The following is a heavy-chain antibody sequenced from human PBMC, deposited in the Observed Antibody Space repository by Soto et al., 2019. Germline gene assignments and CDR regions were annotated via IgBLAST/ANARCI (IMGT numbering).Heavy chain of an antibody. CDR2: IYYSGST. V-gene: IGHV4-61*01. D-gene: IGHD2-2*01. CDR3: ARVVVPAAIVHYYYGMYV. CDR1: GGPVSSCSYY. J-gene: IGHJ6*02. Sequence: PSETLSLTCTVTGGPVSSCSYYWSWIGQPPGKGVEWIGYIYYSGSTNYNPSHESRVTLSVDTSKNQFSLKLSSVTAADTAVYYCARVVVPAAIVHYYYGMYVWGQGTTVTVSS.